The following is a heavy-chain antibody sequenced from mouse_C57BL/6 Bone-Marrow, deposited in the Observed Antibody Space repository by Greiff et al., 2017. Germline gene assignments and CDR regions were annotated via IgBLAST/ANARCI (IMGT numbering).Heavy chain of an antibody. D-gene: IGHD1-1*01. V-gene: IGHV1-5*01. Sequence: VQLQQSGTVLARPGASVKMSCKTSGYTFTSYWMHWVKQRPGQGLEWIGAIYPGNSDTSYNQKFKGKAKLTAVTSASTAYMELSSLTNEDSAVYYCTGYYGSSYYYAMDYWGQGTSVTVSS. CDR3: TGYYGSSYYYAMDY. J-gene: IGHJ4*01. CDR2: IYPGNSDT. CDR1: GYTFTSYW.